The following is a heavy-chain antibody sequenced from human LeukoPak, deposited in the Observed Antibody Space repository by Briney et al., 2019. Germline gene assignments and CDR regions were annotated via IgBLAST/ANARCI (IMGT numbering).Heavy chain of an antibody. CDR1: GYTFTGYF. CDR2: INPNNGGT. D-gene: IGHD5-24*01. J-gene: IGHJ3*02. Sequence: WASVRVSCKASGYTFTGYFMNWVRQAPGQGLEWMGRINPNNGGTNYAQNFQVRVTMTRDTSISTAYMELSSLRSEDTAVYYCARVGDGLNDAFDIWGQGTRVTVSS. CDR3: ARVGDGLNDAFDI. V-gene: IGHV1-2*06.